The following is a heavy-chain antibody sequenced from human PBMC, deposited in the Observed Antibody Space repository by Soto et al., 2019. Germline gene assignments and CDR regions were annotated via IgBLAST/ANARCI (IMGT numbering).Heavy chain of an antibody. CDR3: ARGLRSVLDY. J-gene: IGHJ4*02. V-gene: IGHV3-33*01. D-gene: IGHD6-6*01. CDR2: ISSDEKIK. CDR1: GFIFSNFG. Sequence: GSLRLSCVASGFIFSNFGMHWVRQAPGKGLEWVAVISSDEKIKQYADSVRGRFAISRDNSKNTLYLQMTSLRAEDTAIYYCARGLRSVLDYWGQGTLVTVSS.